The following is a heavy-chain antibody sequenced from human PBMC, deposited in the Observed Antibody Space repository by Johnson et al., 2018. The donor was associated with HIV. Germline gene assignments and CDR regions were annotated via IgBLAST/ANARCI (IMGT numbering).Heavy chain of an antibody. D-gene: IGHD3-22*01. CDR2: ISWNSGSI. J-gene: IGHJ3*02. Sequence: QLVESGGGLVQPGRSLRLSCAASGFTFDDYAMHWVRQAPGKGLEWVSGISWNSGSIGYADSVKGRFTISRDNAKNSQYLQMNSLRVEDTAMYYCARDLPRYYYDSSGWSPGAFDIWGQGTMVTVSS. CDR3: ARDLPRYYYDSSGWSPGAFDI. CDR1: GFTFDDYA. V-gene: IGHV3-9*01.